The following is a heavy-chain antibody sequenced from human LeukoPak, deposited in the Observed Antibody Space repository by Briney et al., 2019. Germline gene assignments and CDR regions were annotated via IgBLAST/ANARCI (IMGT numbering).Heavy chain of an antibody. CDR1: GYTFTSYA. J-gene: IGHJ4*02. CDR3: AAVPGYSSGWYVYFDY. Sequence: ASVKVSCKASGYTFTSYAMHWVRQAPGQRLEWMGWLNAGNGNTKYSQKFQGRVTITRDTSASTAYMELSSLRSEDTAVYYCAAVPGYSSGWYVYFDYWGQGTLVTVSS. V-gene: IGHV1-3*01. D-gene: IGHD6-19*01. CDR2: LNAGNGNT.